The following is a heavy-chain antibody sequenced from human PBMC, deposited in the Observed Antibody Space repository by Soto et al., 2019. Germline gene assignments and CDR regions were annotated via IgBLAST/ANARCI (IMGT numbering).Heavy chain of an antibody. J-gene: IGHJ4*02. CDR1: GFTFATYT. CDR2: ITGGGST. Sequence: EVQLLESGGGLVQPGGSLRLSCAASGFTFATYTMNWFRQSPGKGLQWVSAITGGGSTYYADSVKGHFTISRDNSKETLYLQMNSRSVEDAAVYYCAKGSGSYYDYFEYWGRGTLVAVSS. V-gene: IGHV3-23*01. CDR3: AKGSGSYYDYFEY. D-gene: IGHD1-26*01.